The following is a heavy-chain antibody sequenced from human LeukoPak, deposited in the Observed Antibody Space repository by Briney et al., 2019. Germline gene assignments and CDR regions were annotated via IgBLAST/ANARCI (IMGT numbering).Heavy chain of an antibody. V-gene: IGHV4-34*01. CDR1: GGSFSGYY. Sequence: SETLSLTCAVYGGSFSGYYWSWIRQPPGKGLEWIGEINHSGSTNYNPSLKSRVTISVDTSKNQFSLKLSSETAADTAVYYCARGCSSTSCYAFDIWGQGTMVTVSS. CDR2: INHSGST. D-gene: IGHD2-2*01. CDR3: ARGCSSTSCYAFDI. J-gene: IGHJ3*02.